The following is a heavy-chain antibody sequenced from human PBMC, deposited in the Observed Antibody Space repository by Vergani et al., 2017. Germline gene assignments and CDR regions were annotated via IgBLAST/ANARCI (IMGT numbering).Heavy chain of an antibody. V-gene: IGHV7-4-1*02. Sequence: QVQVVQSGAEVKKPGASVKVSCKASGYTFTSYAMNWVRQAPGQGLEWMGWINTNTGNPTYAQGFTGRFVFSLDTSVSTAYLQISSLKAEDTAVYYCARDNDASMAAADYYYYGMDGWGRGTTVTVSS. J-gene: IGHJ6*02. CDR2: INTNTGNP. CDR3: ARDNDASMAAADYYYYGMDG. D-gene: IGHD6-13*01. CDR1: GYTFTSYA.